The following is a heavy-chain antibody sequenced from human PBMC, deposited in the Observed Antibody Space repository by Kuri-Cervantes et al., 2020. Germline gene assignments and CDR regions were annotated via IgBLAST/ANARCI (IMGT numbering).Heavy chain of an antibody. V-gene: IGHV5-51*01. D-gene: IGHD6-19*01. CDR1: GYSFSNYW. J-gene: IGHJ4*02. Sequence: GGALRLSCKGSGYSFSNYWIGWVRQMPGKGLEWMGIIYPADPEIRYSPSFQGQVTISADRSISTAYLQWSNLKASDTAMYYCARVDDITVAATSPFDYWGQGTLVTVSS. CDR2: IYPADPEI. CDR3: ARVDDITVAATSPFDY.